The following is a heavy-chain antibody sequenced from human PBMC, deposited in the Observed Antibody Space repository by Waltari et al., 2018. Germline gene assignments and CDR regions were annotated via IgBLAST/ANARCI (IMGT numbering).Heavy chain of an antibody. J-gene: IGHJ4*02. CDR1: GGTFSSYA. D-gene: IGHD6-6*01. Sequence: VQSQVQLVQSGAEVKVSCKASGGTFSSYAISWVRQAPGQGLEWMGRIIPIFGTANYAQKFQGRVTITADKSTSTAYMELSSLRSEDTAVYYCARGPYSSSSGSDYWGQGTLVTVSS. CDR2: IIPIFGTA. CDR3: ARGPYSSSSGSDY. V-gene: IGHV1-69*06.